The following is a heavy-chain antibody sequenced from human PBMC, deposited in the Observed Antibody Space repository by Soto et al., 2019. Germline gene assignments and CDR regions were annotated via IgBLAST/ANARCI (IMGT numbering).Heavy chain of an antibody. CDR3: ARVLRLTTNYYYYGMDV. CDR2: IYYSGST. J-gene: IGHJ6*02. D-gene: IGHD4-17*01. CDR1: GGSISSYY. V-gene: IGHV4-59*01. Sequence: PSETLSLTCTVSGGSISSYYWSWIRQPPGKGLEWIGYIYYSGSTNYNPSLKSRVTISVDTSKNQFSLKLSSVTAADTAVYYCARVLRLTTNYYYYGMDVWGQGTTVTVSS.